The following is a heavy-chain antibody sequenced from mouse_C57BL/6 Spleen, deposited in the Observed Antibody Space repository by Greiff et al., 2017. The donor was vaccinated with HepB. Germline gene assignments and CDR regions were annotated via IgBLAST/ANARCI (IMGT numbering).Heavy chain of an antibody. D-gene: IGHD1-1*01. CDR1: GYTFTSYW. CDR3: ARSGTTVANYFDY. Sequence: QVQLQQPGAELVKPGASVKLSCKASGYTFTSYWMQWVKQRPGQGLEWIGEIDPSDSYTNYNQKFKGKATLTVDTSSSTAYMQLSSLTSEDSAVSYCARSGTTVANYFDYWGQGTTLTVSS. CDR2: IDPSDSYT. V-gene: IGHV1-50*01. J-gene: IGHJ2*01.